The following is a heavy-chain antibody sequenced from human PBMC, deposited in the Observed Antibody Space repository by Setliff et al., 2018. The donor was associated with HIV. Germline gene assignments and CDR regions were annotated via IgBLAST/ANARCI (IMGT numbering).Heavy chain of an antibody. Sequence: PSETLSLTCAVYGGSFNDYYWSWIRQPPGKGLEWIGEIIHSGSINYNPSLKSRVTISVDTYNNQFSLNMNSVNAADTAVYDCARGYASGYDAYGYWGQGTLVTVSS. CDR3: ARGYASGYDAYGY. V-gene: IGHV4-34*01. CDR1: GGSFNDYY. D-gene: IGHD5-12*01. CDR2: IIHSGSI. J-gene: IGHJ4*02.